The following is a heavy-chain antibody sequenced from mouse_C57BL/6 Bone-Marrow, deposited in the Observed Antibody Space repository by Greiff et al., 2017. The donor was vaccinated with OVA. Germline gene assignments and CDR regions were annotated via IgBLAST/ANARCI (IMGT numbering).Heavy chain of an antibody. Sequence: QVQLQQSGAELARPGASVKLSCKASGYTFTSYGISWVKQRTGQGLEWIGEIYPRSGNTYYNEKFKGKATLTADKYSSTAYMKLRSLTSEDSAVYFCARRDPDAIDYWGQGTSVTVSS. CDR1: GYTFTSYG. CDR3: ARRDPDAIDY. J-gene: IGHJ4*01. V-gene: IGHV1-81*01. CDR2: IYPRSGNT.